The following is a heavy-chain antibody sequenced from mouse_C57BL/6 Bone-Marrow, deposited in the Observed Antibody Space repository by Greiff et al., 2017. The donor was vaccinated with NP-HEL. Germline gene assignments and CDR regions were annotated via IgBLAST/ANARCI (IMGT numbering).Heavy chain of an antibody. D-gene: IGHD1-1*01. V-gene: IGHV1-54*01. CDR1: GYAFTNYL. CDR2: INPGSGGT. CDR3: ATFITTVVATHYYAMDY. J-gene: IGHJ4*01. Sequence: QVQLQQSGAELVRPGTSVKVSCKASGYAFTNYLIEWVKQRPGQGLEWIGVINPGSGGTNYNEKFKGKATLTADKSSSTAYMQLSSLTSEDSAVYFCATFITTVVATHYYAMDYWGQGTSVTVSS.